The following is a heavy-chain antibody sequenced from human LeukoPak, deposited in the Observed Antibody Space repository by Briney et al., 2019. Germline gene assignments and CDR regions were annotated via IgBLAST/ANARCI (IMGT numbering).Heavy chain of an antibody. Sequence: PSETLSLTCGVSGGSISNTNWWSWVRQPPGQGLEWIGEISLTGLTHYNPSLESRVTVSLDKSKDQLSLNLTSVTAADTAVYYCSRENGAFSPFGYWGQGTLVTVLS. D-gene: IGHD2-8*01. J-gene: IGHJ4*02. V-gene: IGHV4-4*02. CDR3: SRENGAFSPFGY. CDR1: GGSISNTNW. CDR2: ISLTGLT.